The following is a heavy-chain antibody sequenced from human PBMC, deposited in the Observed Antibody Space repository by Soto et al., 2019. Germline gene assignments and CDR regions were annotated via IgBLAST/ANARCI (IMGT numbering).Heavy chain of an antibody. CDR1: GNSFNNW. J-gene: IGHJ6*02. V-gene: IGHV5-51*01. D-gene: IGHD3-10*01. CDR3: ARQSRRFGELLRNDPLHYYYGMDV. CDR2: IYPGDSDT. Sequence: PGESLKISCKGLGNSFNNWIGWVRQMPGKGLEWVGIIYPGDSDTRYSPSFQGQVTISADKSISTAYLQWSSLKPSDSAMYYCARQSRRFGELLRNDPLHYYYGMDVWGQGTTVTVSS.